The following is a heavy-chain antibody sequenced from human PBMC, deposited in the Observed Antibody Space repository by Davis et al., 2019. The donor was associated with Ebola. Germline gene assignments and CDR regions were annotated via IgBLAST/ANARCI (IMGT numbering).Heavy chain of an antibody. D-gene: IGHD3-22*01. Sequence: ASVKVSCKASGYTFTSYYMHWVRQAPGQGLEWMGIINPSGGSTTYAQKFQGRVTMTRDTSTSTVYMELSSLRSDDTAVYYCARGGYYYDISGYYGAFDIWGQGTMVTVSS. J-gene: IGHJ3*02. CDR1: GYTFTSYY. CDR2: INPSGGST. V-gene: IGHV1-46*01. CDR3: ARGGYYYDISGYYGAFDI.